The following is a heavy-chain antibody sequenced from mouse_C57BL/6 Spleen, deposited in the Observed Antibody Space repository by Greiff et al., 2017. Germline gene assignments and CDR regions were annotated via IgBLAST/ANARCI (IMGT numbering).Heavy chain of an antibody. CDR2: ISSGGYYI. CDR3: AREGFTTVVADDNAMDY. D-gene: IGHD1-1*01. CDR1: GFTFSGYA. Sequence: EVRLVESGEGLVKPGGSLKLSCAASGFTFSGYAMSWVRQTPEKRLEWVAYISSGGYYIYYADTVKGRFTISRDNARNTLFLQMSSLKCEYTAMYYCAREGFTTVVADDNAMDYWGQGTSVTV. V-gene: IGHV5S21*01. J-gene: IGHJ4*01.